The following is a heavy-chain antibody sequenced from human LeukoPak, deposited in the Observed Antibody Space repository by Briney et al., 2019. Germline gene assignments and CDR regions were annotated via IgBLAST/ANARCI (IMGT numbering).Heavy chain of an antibody. CDR3: ARGPVTTGFDWFDP. J-gene: IGHJ5*02. Sequence: GGSLRLSCAASGFTFNSYSMNWVRQAPGKGLEWVSSISSSSSYIYYADSVKGRFTISRDNAKNSLYLQMNSLRAEDTAAYYCARGPVTTGFDWFDPWGQGTLVTVSS. CDR1: GFTFNSYS. CDR2: ISSSSSYI. V-gene: IGHV3-21*01. D-gene: IGHD4-17*01.